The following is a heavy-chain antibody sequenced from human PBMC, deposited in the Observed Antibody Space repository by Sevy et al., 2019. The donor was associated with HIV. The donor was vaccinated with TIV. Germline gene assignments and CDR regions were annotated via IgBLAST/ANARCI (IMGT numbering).Heavy chain of an antibody. CDR2: FSGGGGPT. J-gene: IGHJ3*02. V-gene: IGHV3-23*01. CDR1: GFTFRSNP. Sequence: GGSLRLSCAASGFTFRSNPMSWVRQAQGKGLEWASGFSGGGGPTKYADSVKGRFTISRDNSKNTLYLQMKSLRAEDTSLYYCAKDRVWELGDAFDIWGQGTMVTVSS. D-gene: IGHD1-26*01. CDR3: AKDRVWELGDAFDI.